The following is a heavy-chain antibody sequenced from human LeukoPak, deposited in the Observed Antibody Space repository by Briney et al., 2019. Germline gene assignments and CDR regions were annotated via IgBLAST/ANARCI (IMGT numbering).Heavy chain of an antibody. D-gene: IGHD5-18*01. CDR2: IKQDGSEK. J-gene: IGHJ4*02. V-gene: IGHV3-7*01. CDR3: ATNLGYSYGYYFDY. Sequence: PGGSLRLSCAASGFTFSSYWMSWVRQAPGKGLEWVANIKQDGSEKYYVDSVKGRFTISRDNAKNSLYLQMNSLRAEDTAVYYCATNLGYSYGYYFDYWGQGTLVTVSS. CDR1: GFTFSSYW.